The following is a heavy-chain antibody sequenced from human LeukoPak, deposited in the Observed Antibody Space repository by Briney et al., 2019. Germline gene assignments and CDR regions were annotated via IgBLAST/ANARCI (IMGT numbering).Heavy chain of an antibody. CDR2: INPNSGGT. J-gene: IGHJ3*02. CDR3: ARATRPMREEEEAFDI. D-gene: IGHD3-22*01. CDR1: GYTFTGYY. Sequence: ASVKVSCKASGYTFTGYYMHWVRQAPGQGLEWMGWINPNSGGTNYAQKFQGRVTMTRDTSISTAYMELSRLRSDDTAVYYCARATRPMREEEEAFDIWGQGTMVTVSS. V-gene: IGHV1-2*02.